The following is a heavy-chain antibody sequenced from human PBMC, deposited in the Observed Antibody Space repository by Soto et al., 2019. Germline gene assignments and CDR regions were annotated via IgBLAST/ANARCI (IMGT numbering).Heavy chain of an antibody. CDR2: IIPILDTA. CDR1: GGTFSTST. J-gene: IGHJ4*02. Sequence: QVQLVQSGAEVKEPGSSVKVSCKASGGTFSTSTFTWVRQAPGQGLEWMGRIIPILDTADYAQKFQGSVTITGDKSTSTAFMELSSLRSEDTGIYYCARDSPIGSVFSGYDAIDLWGQGTLVTVSP. D-gene: IGHD5-12*01. CDR3: ARDSPIGSVFSGYDAIDL. V-gene: IGHV1-69*08.